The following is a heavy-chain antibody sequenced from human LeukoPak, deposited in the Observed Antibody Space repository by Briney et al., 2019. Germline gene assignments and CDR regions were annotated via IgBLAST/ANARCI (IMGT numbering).Heavy chain of an antibody. Sequence: ASVKVSCKASGYTFTGHYMHWVRQAPGQGLEWMGWINPNSGGTNYAQKFQGRVTMTRDTSISTAYMELSRLRSDDTAVYYCARPKGRTYQHWFDPWGQGTLVTVSS. D-gene: IGHD2-2*01. CDR2: INPNSGGT. V-gene: IGHV1-2*02. J-gene: IGHJ5*02. CDR3: ARPKGRTYQHWFDP. CDR1: GYTFTGHY.